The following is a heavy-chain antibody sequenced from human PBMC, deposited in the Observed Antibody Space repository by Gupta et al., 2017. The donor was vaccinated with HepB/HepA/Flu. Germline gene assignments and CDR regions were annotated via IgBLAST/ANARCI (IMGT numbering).Heavy chain of an antibody. D-gene: IGHD3-3*01. CDR2: IYSGGST. Sequence: EVQLVESGGGLIQPGGSLRLSCAASGFTVSSNYMSWFRQAPGKGLEWVSVIYSGGSTYYADSVKGRFTISRDNSKNTLYLQMNSLRAEDTAVYYCASDGPFYDFWSGFVDYWGQGTLVTVSS. CDR1: GFTVSSNY. V-gene: IGHV3-53*01. J-gene: IGHJ4*02. CDR3: ASDGPFYDFWSGFVDY.